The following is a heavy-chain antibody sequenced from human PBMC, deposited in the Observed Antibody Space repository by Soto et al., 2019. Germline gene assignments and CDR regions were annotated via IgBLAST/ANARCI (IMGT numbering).Heavy chain of an antibody. Sequence: SVKVSCKASGGTFSSYAISWVRQAPGQGLEWMGGIIPIFGTANYAQKFQGRVTITADESTSTAYMELSSLRSEGTAVYYCARVDAYYYDSSGYYYWGQGTLVTVSS. D-gene: IGHD3-22*01. J-gene: IGHJ4*02. V-gene: IGHV1-69*13. CDR3: ARVDAYYYDSSGYYY. CDR2: IIPIFGTA. CDR1: GGTFSSYA.